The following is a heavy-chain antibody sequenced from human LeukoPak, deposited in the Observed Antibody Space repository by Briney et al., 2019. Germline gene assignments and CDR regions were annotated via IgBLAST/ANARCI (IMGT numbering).Heavy chain of an antibody. D-gene: IGHD2-2*01. J-gene: IGHJ4*02. Sequence: GGSLRLSCVVSGFTFSNAWMSWVRQAPGKGLEWVGRIKSKTDGGTTDYAAPVKGRFSISRDDSKNRQYLQMTSLQPEVTAVYYCTTLVWVYCSSTSWYPPDYWGQGTLVTVSS. CDR3: TTLVWVYCSSTSWYPPDY. V-gene: IGHV3-15*01. CDR2: IKSKTDGGTT. CDR1: GFTFSNAW.